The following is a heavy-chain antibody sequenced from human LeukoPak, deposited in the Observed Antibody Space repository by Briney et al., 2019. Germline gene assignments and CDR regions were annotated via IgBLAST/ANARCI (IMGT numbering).Heavy chain of an antibody. CDR2: ISHSSSYT. J-gene: IGHJ4*02. Sequence: GGSVRLSCVASGFILSDYYMSWIRQAPGKGLEWVSYISHSSSYTNYADSVKDRFTISRDNAKNSLYLQMNSLRAEDTAVYYCARPRTYGDEFFFDYWGQGILVTVSS. V-gene: IGHV3-11*03. CDR3: ARPRTYGDEFFFDY. D-gene: IGHD4-17*01. CDR1: GFILSDYY.